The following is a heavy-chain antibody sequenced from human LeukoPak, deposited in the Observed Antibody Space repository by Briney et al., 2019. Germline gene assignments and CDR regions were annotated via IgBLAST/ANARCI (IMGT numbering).Heavy chain of an antibody. Sequence: KVSCKASGYTFTSYGISWVRQAPGQGLEWMGWISAYNGNTNYAQKLQGRVTMTTDASTSTAYMELRSLRSDDTAVYYCARVAGYSYGYYFDYWGQGTLVTVSS. D-gene: IGHD5-18*01. CDR1: GYTFTSYG. CDR3: ARVAGYSYGYYFDY. CDR2: ISAYNGNT. V-gene: IGHV1-18*01. J-gene: IGHJ4*02.